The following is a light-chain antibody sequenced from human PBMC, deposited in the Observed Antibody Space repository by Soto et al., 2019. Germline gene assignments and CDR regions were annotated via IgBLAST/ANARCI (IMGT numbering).Light chain of an antibody. Sequence: VMTQSPATLSVSPGERATLSCWASETVATNLAWYQQEPGQSPRLLIYDVSTRATGVPARFSGTGSETDFTFTISGLQSDDSAVYFCQQYNNWPFSFGQGTRLEIK. J-gene: IGKJ5*01. V-gene: IGKV3-15*01. CDR1: ETVATN. CDR3: QQYNNWPFS. CDR2: DVS.